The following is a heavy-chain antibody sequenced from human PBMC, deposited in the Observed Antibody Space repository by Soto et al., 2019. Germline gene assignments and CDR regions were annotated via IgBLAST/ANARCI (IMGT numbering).Heavy chain of an antibody. CDR1: GASISSFN. D-gene: IGHD6-13*01. Sequence: LSLTCSVSGASISSFNWNWVRQPAGKGPEWVGRLNIAGTINYNPPLKSRITMSMDTSKNQISLHLRSVTAADTAIYYCARDRGEYTSSWFWYFSHWGHGTLVTVSS. V-gene: IGHV4-4*07. CDR2: LNIAGTI. J-gene: IGHJ2*01. CDR3: ARDRGEYTSSWFWYFSH.